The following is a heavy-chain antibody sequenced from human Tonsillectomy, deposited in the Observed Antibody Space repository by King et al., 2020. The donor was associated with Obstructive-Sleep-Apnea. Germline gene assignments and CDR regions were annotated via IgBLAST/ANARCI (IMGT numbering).Heavy chain of an antibody. Sequence: VQLQQWGAGLLKPSETLSLTCAVYGGSFSGYYWSWIRQPPGKGLEWIGEINHSGSTNYNPSLMSRVTISVDTSKNQFSLKLSSVTAADTAVYYCARAKGYCSSTSCYPREFDPWGQGTLVTVSS. D-gene: IGHD2-2*01. V-gene: IGHV4-34*01. CDR3: ARAKGYCSSTSCYPREFDP. CDR1: GGSFSGYY. J-gene: IGHJ5*02. CDR2: INHSGST.